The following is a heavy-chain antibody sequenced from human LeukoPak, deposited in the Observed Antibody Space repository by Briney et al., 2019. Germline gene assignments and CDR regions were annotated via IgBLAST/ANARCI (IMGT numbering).Heavy chain of an antibody. CDR3: ARVGMVRPLDY. CDR1: GYTFTGYY. V-gene: IGHV1-18*04. Sequence: VASVKASCKASGYTFTGYYMHWVRQAPGQGLEWMGWISAYNGNTNYAQKLQGRVTMTSDTSTSTAYMELRSLRSDDTAVYYCARVGMVRPLDYWGQGTLVTVSS. D-gene: IGHD3-10*01. CDR2: ISAYNGNT. J-gene: IGHJ4*02.